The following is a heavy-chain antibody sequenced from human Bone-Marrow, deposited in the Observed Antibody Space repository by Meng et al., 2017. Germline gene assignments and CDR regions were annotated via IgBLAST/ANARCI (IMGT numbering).Heavy chain of an antibody. Sequence: LSLTCAASGFTFSSYGMHWVRQAPGKGLEWVAVIWYDGSNKYYADSVKGRFTISRDNSKNTLYLQMNSLRAEDTAVYYCARVGGVTMGAFDIWGQGTMVTVSS. J-gene: IGHJ3*02. CDR1: GFTFSSYG. CDR2: IWYDGSNK. CDR3: ARVGGVTMGAFDI. V-gene: IGHV3-33*01. D-gene: IGHD3-10*01.